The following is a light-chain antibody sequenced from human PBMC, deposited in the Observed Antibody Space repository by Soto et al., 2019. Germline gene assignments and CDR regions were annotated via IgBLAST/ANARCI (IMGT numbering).Light chain of an antibody. CDR3: QQYASSRT. CDR2: GAS. V-gene: IGKV3-20*01. CDR1: QTVSSNF. Sequence: IVLTQSPGTLTFSPGERVPLSCMASQTVSSNFLAWFQQKPGQAPRLLMYGASSRATGIPDRFSGSGSGTDFTLTITRLEPEDFAVYYCQQYASSRTFGQGTKVDIK. J-gene: IGKJ1*01.